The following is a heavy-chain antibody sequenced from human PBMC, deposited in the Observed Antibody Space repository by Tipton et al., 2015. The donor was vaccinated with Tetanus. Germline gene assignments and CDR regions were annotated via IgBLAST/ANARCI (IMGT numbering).Heavy chain of an antibody. CDR1: GGSIYSGGYY. D-gene: IGHD1-26*01. J-gene: IGHJ4*02. CDR2: IYYNHDT. V-gene: IGHV4-31*03. Sequence: TLSLTCTVSGGSIYSGGYYWTWIRQRPGKGLEWIGYIYYNHDTYYNPSLKSRTTISLDTSKNQFFLQLNSVTAADTAVYFCARAISGSFSSADYWGQGTLVTVSS. CDR3: ARAISGSFSSADY.